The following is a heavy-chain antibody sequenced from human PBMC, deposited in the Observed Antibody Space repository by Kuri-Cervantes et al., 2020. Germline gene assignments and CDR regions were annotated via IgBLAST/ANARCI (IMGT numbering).Heavy chain of an antibody. CDR2: ISSSGSTI. J-gene: IGHJ4*02. V-gene: IGHV3-11*01. Sequence: GGSLRLSCAASGFTFSDYYMSWIRQAPGKGLEWVSYISSSGSTIYYADSVKGRFTISRDNAKNSLYLQMNSLRAEDTAVYYCARFYDILTGYSTFGYWDQGTLVTVSS. CDR1: GFTFSDYY. CDR3: ARFYDILTGYSTFGY. D-gene: IGHD3-9*01.